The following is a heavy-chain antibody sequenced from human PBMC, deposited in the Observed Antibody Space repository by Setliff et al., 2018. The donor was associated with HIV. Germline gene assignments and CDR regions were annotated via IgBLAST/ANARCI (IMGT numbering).Heavy chain of an antibody. J-gene: IGHJ6*03. CDR1: DGSISNYY. CDR2: ISYSGST. CDR3: ARTRYYYDSSSYYFQYYYYMDV. V-gene: IGHV4-59*01. Sequence: PSETLSLTCTVSDGSISNYYWSWIRQPPGKGLEWIGYISYSGSTNYNPSLKSRVTISVDTSKNQFSLKLSSVTAADTAVYYCARTRYYYDSSSYYFQYYYYMDVWGKGTTVTVSS. D-gene: IGHD3-22*01.